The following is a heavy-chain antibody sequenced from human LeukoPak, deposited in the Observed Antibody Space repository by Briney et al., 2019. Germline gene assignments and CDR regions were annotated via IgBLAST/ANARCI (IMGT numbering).Heavy chain of an antibody. CDR1: GGSISSYY. CDR3: ARSDPDVASAFDY. Sequence: PSETLSLTCTVSGGSISSYYWSWIRQPPGKGLEWIGYIYYSGSTNYNSSLKSRVTISVDTSKNQFSLKLSSVTAADTAVYYCARSDPDVASAFDYWGQGTLVTVSS. V-gene: IGHV4-59*01. D-gene: IGHD6-25*01. J-gene: IGHJ4*02. CDR2: IYYSGST.